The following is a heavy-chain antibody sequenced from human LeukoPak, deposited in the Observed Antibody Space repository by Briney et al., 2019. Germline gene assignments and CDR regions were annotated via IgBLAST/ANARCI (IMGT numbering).Heavy chain of an antibody. CDR2: IGSGSTII. V-gene: IGHV3-48*01. D-gene: IGHD3/OR15-3a*01. CDR3: ARVPIGHNNWFDS. CDR1: GFTFSTYS. Sequence: GGSVRLSCAASGFTFSTYSMNWVRQAPGKGLEWIAYIGSGSTIIHYTDSVKGRFTISRDNAENSLYLQMNSLRAEDTAVYYCARVPIGHNNWFDSWGQGTLVTVSS. J-gene: IGHJ5*01.